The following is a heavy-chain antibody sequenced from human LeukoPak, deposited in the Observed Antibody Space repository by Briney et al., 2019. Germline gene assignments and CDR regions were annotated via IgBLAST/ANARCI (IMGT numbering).Heavy chain of an antibody. J-gene: IGHJ4*02. V-gene: IGHV3-11*04. CDR1: GGSFSGYY. CDR2: ISSSSSAI. CDR3: ATSYYFEY. Sequence: LSLTCAVYGGSFSGYYWSWIRQAPGKGLEWVSHISSSSSAIYYADSVKGRFTISRDNAKNSLYLQMSSLRAEDTAVYYCATSYYFEYWGLGTLVTVSS.